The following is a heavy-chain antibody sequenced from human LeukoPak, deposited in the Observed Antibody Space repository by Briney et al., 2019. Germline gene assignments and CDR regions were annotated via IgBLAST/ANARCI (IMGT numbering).Heavy chain of an antibody. Sequence: GASVKVSFKSSGNTFNDYINHWVRQAPGQGLEWMGWINPKSGDTNYAQKFQGRITVTGESTISAVYMALNRLRSDDTAIYYCAREGRRCTSDNCWRPHNCFDSWAQGTLVTVSS. D-gene: IGHD2-8*01. CDR2: INPKSGDT. CDR1: GNTFNDYI. CDR3: AREGRRCTSDNCWRPHNCFDS. V-gene: IGHV1-2*02. J-gene: IGHJ5*01.